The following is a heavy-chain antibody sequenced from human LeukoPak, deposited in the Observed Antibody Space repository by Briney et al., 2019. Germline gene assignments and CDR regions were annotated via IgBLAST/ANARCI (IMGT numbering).Heavy chain of an antibody. CDR3: ARDKTRSSLLTGNDY. V-gene: IGHV6-1*01. D-gene: IGHD6-13*01. CDR2: TDYRSKWYN. Sequence: SQTLSLTCAISGDSVSSNSAAWNWIRQSPSRGLEWLGRTDYRSKWYNDYAVSVKSRITINPDTSKNQFSLKLSSVTAADTAVYFCARDKTRSSLLTGNDYWGQGTLVTVSS. CDR1: GDSVSSNSAA. J-gene: IGHJ4*02.